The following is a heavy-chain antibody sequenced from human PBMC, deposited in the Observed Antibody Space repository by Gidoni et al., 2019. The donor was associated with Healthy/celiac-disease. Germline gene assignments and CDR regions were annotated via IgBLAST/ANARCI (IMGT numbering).Heavy chain of an antibody. J-gene: IGHJ4*02. V-gene: IGHV3-33*01. CDR3: ARALGYSYGSVGVDY. D-gene: IGHD5-18*01. CDR1: AVTFSSSG. Sequence: QVQLLDSGGGVVQPGRCRRLCGAASAVTFSSSGMHWVRQAPGKGLEWVAVIWYDGSNKYYADSVKGRFTISRDNSKNTLYLQMNSLRAEDTAVYYWARALGYSYGSVGVDYWGQGTLVTVSS. CDR2: IWYDGSNK.